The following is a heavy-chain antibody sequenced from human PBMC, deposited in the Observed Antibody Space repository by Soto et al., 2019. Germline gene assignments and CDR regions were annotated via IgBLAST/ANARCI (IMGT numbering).Heavy chain of an antibody. CDR1: CGSISSYY. J-gene: IGHJ5*02. D-gene: IGHD6-6*01. Sequence: SETLSLTCTVSCGSISSYYWSWIRQPAGKGLEWIGRIYTSGSTNYNPSLKSRVTMSVDTSKNQFSLKLSSVTAADTAVYYCARDSESRRWFDPWGQGTLVTVSS. CDR3: ARDSESRRWFDP. CDR2: IYTSGST. V-gene: IGHV4-4*07.